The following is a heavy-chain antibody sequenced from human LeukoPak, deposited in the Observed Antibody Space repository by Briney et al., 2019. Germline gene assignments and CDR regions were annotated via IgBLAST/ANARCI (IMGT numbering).Heavy chain of an antibody. D-gene: IGHD6-25*01. V-gene: IGHV3-53*01. CDR3: AREEYSSGFDY. CDR1: GFTVSSNY. Sequence: GGPLRLSCAASGFTVSSNYMSWVRQAPGKGLEWVSVIYSGGSTYYADSVKGRFTISRDNSKNTLYLQMNSLRAEDTAVYYCAREEYSSGFDYWGQGTLVTVSS. J-gene: IGHJ4*02. CDR2: IYSGGST.